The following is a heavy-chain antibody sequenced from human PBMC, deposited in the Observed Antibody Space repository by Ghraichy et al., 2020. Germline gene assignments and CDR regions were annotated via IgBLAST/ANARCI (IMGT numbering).Heavy chain of an antibody. CDR3: ARGGNYYDY. CDR1: GDSISPYY. V-gene: IGHV4-59*01. CDR2: IYYSGST. D-gene: IGHD1-1*01. Sequence: GSLRLSCSVSGDSISPYYWSWVRQPPGKELEWIGYIYYSGSTNYNPSLKSRVTISVDTSKKQFSLKLTSVTAADTAVYYCARGGNYYDYWGQGTLVTVSS. J-gene: IGHJ4*02.